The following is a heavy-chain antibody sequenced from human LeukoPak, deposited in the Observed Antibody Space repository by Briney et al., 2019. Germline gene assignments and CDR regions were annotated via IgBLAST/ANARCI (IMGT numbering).Heavy chain of an antibody. CDR1: GFTFSSYA. D-gene: IGHD6-19*01. J-gene: IGHJ4*02. CDR2: ISGSGDST. V-gene: IGHV3-23*01. CDR3: AKVYSSGWYWVDF. Sequence: GGSLRLSCAASGFTFSSYAMNWVRQAPGKGLEWVSGISGSGDSTYYTDSVKGRLTIFRDNSKNTLYLQMNSLRAEDTAVYYCAKVYSSGWYWVDFWGQGTLVTVSS.